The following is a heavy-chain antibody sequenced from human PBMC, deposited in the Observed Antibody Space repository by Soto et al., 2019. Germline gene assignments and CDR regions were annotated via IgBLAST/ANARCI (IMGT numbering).Heavy chain of an antibody. D-gene: IGHD3-10*01. CDR1: GGTFSSYP. V-gene: IGHV1-69*02. CDR2: IIPILGIA. CDR3: ALLPVRAVDY. Sequence: QVQLVQSGAEVKKPGSSVKVSCKASGGTFSSYPIRWGRQAPGQGLEWMGRIIPILGIANYAQKLQGRVTITADKSTSTAYMELSSLRSEDTAVYYCALLPVRAVDYWDQGTLVTVS. J-gene: IGHJ4*02.